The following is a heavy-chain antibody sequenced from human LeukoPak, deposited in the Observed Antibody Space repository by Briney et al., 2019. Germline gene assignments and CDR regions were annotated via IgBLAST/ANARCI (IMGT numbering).Heavy chain of an antibody. J-gene: IGHJ5*02. CDR2: IYYSGST. Sequence: SQTLSLTCTVSGVSISSGGYYWSWVRQHPGKGLEWIGYIYYSGSTYYNPSLKSRVTISVDTSKNQFSLKLSSVTAADTAVYYCARDDDYYDSSGFDPWGQGTLVTVSS. D-gene: IGHD3-22*01. CDR1: GVSISSGGYY. V-gene: IGHV4-31*03. CDR3: ARDDDYYDSSGFDP.